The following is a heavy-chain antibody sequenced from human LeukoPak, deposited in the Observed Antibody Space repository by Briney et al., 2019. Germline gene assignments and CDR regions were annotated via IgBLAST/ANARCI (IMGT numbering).Heavy chain of an antibody. V-gene: IGHV4-34*01. CDR2: INHSGST. CDR1: GGSFSGYY. J-gene: IGHJ5*02. CDR3: ASHYYYDSSGYYNA. Sequence: SETLSLTCAVYGGSFSGYYWSWIRQSPGKGLEWIGEINHSGSTNYNPSLKSRVTISVDTSKNQFSLKLSSVTAADTAVYYCASHYYYDSSGYYNAWGQGTLVTVSS. D-gene: IGHD3-22*01.